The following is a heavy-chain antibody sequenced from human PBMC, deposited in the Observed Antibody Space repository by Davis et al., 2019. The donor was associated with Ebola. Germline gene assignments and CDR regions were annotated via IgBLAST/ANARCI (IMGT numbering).Heavy chain of an antibody. J-gene: IGHJ4*02. D-gene: IGHD3-3*01. CDR3: ARDVPYYDFWSGFFDY. Sequence: GESLKISCAASGFTFSSYWMSWVRQAPGKGLEWVANIKPDGSEKYYVDSVKGRFTISRDNAKNSLYLQMKSLRAEDTAVYYCARDVPYYDFWSGFFDYWGQGTLVTVSS. CDR2: IKPDGSEK. V-gene: IGHV3-7*01. CDR1: GFTFSSYW.